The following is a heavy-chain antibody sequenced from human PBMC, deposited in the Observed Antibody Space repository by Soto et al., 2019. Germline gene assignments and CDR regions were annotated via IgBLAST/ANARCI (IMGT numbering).Heavy chain of an antibody. J-gene: IGHJ6*02. CDR2: IIRIFGTP. Sequence: QVQLVQSGAEVKKPGSSVKVSCKASGGTFSSYAINWVRQAPGQGLEWMGGIIRIFGTPDYAQRFQGRVTXXADESTSTAYMELSSLRSEDTAVYYCARQGSNEYYCYGMDVWGQGTTVTVSS. V-gene: IGHV1-69*12. CDR1: GGTFSSYA. CDR3: ARQGSNEYYCYGMDV. D-gene: IGHD3-10*01.